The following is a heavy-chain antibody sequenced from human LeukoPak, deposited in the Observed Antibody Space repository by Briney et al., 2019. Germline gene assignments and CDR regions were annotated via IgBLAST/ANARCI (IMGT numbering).Heavy chain of an antibody. CDR1: GFTFSSYA. Sequence: EGSLRLSCAASGFTFSSYAMSWVRQAPGKGLEWVSAISGSGGSTYYADSVKGRFTISRDNSKNTLYLQMNSLRAEDTAVYYCAKDPMYSSSWYLGMDVWGQGTTVTVSS. J-gene: IGHJ6*02. CDR2: ISGSGGST. CDR3: AKDPMYSSSWYLGMDV. V-gene: IGHV3-23*01. D-gene: IGHD6-13*01.